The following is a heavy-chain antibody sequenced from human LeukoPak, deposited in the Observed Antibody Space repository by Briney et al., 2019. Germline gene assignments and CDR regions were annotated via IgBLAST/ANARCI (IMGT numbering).Heavy chain of an antibody. Sequence: GSLRLSCAASGFPFSSYWMSWVRQAPGKGLEWVANIKQDGSQKYYVDSVRGRFTISRDNAENSLYLQMNSPTAEDTAVYYCARLYCSGASCYANLDYWGQGTLVAVSS. CDR2: IKQDGSQK. CDR3: ARLYCSGASCYANLDY. J-gene: IGHJ4*02. V-gene: IGHV3-7*04. CDR1: GFPFSSYW. D-gene: IGHD2-15*01.